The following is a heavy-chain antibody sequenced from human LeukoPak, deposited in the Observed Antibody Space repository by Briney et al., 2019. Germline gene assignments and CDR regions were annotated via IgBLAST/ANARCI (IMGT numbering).Heavy chain of an antibody. J-gene: IGHJ4*02. CDR3: ARDLATNTAMAHFDY. CDR2: ISSSSSYI. V-gene: IGHV3-21*01. CDR1: GFTFSSYS. Sequence: PGGSLRLSCAASGFTFSSYSMSWVRQGPGKGLEWVSSISSSSSYIYYADSVKGRFTISRDNAKNTLYLQMNSLRAEDTAVYYCARDLATNTAMAHFDYWGQGTLVTVSS. D-gene: IGHD5-18*01.